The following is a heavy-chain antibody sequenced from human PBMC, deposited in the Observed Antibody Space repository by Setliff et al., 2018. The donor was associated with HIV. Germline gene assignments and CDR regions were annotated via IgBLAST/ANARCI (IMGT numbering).Heavy chain of an antibody. CDR2: ISYDGSNK. D-gene: IGHD3-3*01. CDR1: GFTFSSYA. V-gene: IGHV3-30*04. Sequence: VGSLRLSCAASGFTFSSYAMHWVRQAPGKGLEWVAVISYDGSNKYYADSVKGRFTISRDDSKNTLYLQMNSLKTEDTAVYYCTTGNYDFWSDSSGYFDYWGQGTLVTVSS. J-gene: IGHJ4*02. CDR3: TTGNYDFWSDSSGYFDY.